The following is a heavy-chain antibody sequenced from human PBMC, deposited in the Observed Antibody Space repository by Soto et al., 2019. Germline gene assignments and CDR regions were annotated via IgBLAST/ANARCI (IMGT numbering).Heavy chain of an antibody. Sequence: ASVKVSCKASGYTFTSYGISWVRQAPGQGLEWMGWISAYNGNTNYAQKLQGRVTMTTDTSTSTAYMELRSLRSDDTAVYYCARGASDDSSGYYFDYWGQGTLVTVSS. CDR3: ARGASDDSSGYYFDY. J-gene: IGHJ4*02. D-gene: IGHD3-22*01. V-gene: IGHV1-18*01. CDR1: GYTFTSYG. CDR2: ISAYNGNT.